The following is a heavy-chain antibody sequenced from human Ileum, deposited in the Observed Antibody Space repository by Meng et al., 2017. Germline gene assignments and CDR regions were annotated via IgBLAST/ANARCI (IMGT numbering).Heavy chain of an antibody. J-gene: IGHJ5*02. D-gene: IGHD1-26*01. CDR2: MNPNSGNT. Sequence: VRLWHAGAGVKKTGASVNVSCKASGDTFTSYDINWGRQATGKGLEWMGWMNPNSGNTGYAQKFQGRVTMTRNTSISTAYMELSSLRSEDTAVYDCARGQGSGSYYVWFDPWGQGTLVTVSS. CDR3: ARGQGSGSYYVWFDP. CDR1: GDTFTSYD. V-gene: IGHV1-8*01.